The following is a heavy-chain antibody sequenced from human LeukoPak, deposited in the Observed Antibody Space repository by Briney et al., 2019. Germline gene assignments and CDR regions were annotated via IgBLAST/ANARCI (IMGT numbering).Heavy chain of an antibody. D-gene: IGHD1-26*01. CDR1: GGSTSSSSYY. CDR3: ARDMWELREFDY. Sequence: SETLSLTCTVSGGSTSSSSYYWGWIRQPPGKGLEWIGSIYYSGSTYYNPSLKSRVTISVDTSKNQFSLKLSSVTAADTAVYYCARDMWELREFDYWGQGTLVTVSS. V-gene: IGHV4-39*07. J-gene: IGHJ4*02. CDR2: IYYSGST.